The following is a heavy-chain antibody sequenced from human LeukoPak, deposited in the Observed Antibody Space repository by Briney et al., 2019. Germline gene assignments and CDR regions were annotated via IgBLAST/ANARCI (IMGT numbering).Heavy chain of an antibody. CDR1: GGSISSYY. CDR2: IYYSGST. J-gene: IGHJ3*02. Sequence: PSETLSLTCTVSGGSISSYYWSWIRQPPGEGLEWIGYIYYSGSTNYNPSLKSRVTISVDTSKNQFSLKLSSVTAADTAVYYCARQLGGSGGRYAFDIWGQGTMVTVSS. CDR3: ARQLGGSGGRYAFDI. D-gene: IGHD2-15*01. V-gene: IGHV4-59*08.